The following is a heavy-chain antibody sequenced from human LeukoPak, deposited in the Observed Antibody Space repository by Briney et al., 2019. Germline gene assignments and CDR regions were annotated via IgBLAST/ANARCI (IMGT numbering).Heavy chain of an antibody. Sequence: ASVKVSCKASGYTFTGYYMHWVRQAPGQGLEWMGWINPNSGGTNYAQKFQGRVTMTRDTSISTAYMELSRLRSDDTAVYYCARVPLSMQWLDRDFDYWGQGTLVTVSS. CDR3: ARVPLSMQWLDRDFDY. CDR1: GYTFTGYY. CDR2: INPNSGGT. D-gene: IGHD6-19*01. J-gene: IGHJ4*02. V-gene: IGHV1-2*02.